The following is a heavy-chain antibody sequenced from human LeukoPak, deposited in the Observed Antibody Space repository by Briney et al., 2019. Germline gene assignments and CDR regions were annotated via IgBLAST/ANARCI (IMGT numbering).Heavy chain of an antibody. Sequence: VASVKVSCKASGYXFTDYYFHWVRQAPGQGLEWVGWINPNPNSGGTSYAQKFQGRVTMTRDTSINTAYMELSGLRSDDTAVYFCARGSYGYDWGQGTLVTVSS. CDR2: INPNPNSGGT. CDR1: GYXFTDYY. D-gene: IGHD1-26*01. J-gene: IGHJ4*02. V-gene: IGHV1-2*02. CDR3: ARGSYGYD.